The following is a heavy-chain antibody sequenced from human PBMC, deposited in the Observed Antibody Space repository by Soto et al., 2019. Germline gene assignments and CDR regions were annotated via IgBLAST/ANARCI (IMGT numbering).Heavy chain of an antibody. Sequence: PGGSLKLSCAALGFTFNGSAIHWVRQASGEGLEWVGRIRSKANSYATAYAASVKGRFTISRDDSKNTAYLQMNSLKTEDTAVYYCTTGSGWSHPPDGPLDAFDIWGQGTMVTVSS. CDR1: GFTFNGSA. J-gene: IGHJ3*02. V-gene: IGHV3-73*01. CDR2: IRSKANSYAT. CDR3: TTGSGWSHPPDGPLDAFDI. D-gene: IGHD6-19*01.